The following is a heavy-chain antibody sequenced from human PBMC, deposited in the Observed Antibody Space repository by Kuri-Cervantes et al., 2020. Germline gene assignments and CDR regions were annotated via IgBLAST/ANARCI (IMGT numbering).Heavy chain of an antibody. J-gene: IGHJ4*02. CDR1: GGTFSSYA. CDR2: INPNSGDT. CDR3: AREQMGGGALDY. V-gene: IGHV1-2*04. D-gene: IGHD3-16*01. Sequence: ASVKVSCKASGGTFSSYAISWVRQAPGQGLEWMGWINPNSGDTDYAHKFQDWVTMTRDTSINTAYMELVSLRSDDTAVYYCAREQMGGGALDYWGQGTPVTVSS.